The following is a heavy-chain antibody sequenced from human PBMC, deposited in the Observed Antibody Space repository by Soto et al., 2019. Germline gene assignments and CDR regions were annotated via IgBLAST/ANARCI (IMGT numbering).Heavy chain of an antibody. Sequence: SETLSLTCTVSGGSISSGGYYWSWIRQHPGKGLEWIGYIYYSGSTYYNPSLKSRVTISVDTSMNQFSLKLSSVTAADTAVYYCARGRSSTSPYPIGYWGQGTLVTVS. D-gene: IGHD2-2*01. CDR3: ARGRSSTSPYPIGY. CDR2: IYYSGST. J-gene: IGHJ4*02. CDR1: GGSISSGGYY. V-gene: IGHV4-31*03.